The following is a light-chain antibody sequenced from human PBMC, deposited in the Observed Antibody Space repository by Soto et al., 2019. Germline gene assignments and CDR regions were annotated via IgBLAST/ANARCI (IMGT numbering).Light chain of an antibody. Sequence: EIVLTQSPGTLSLSPGERATLSCRASQSVSSTYLAWYQQKPGQAPRLLIYGASTRATGLPDRFSGSGSGTDLTLTISRMEPEDFAVYYCQHYGSSRWTFGQGTKVEIK. CDR3: QHYGSSRWT. CDR2: GAS. V-gene: IGKV3-20*01. CDR1: QSVSSTY. J-gene: IGKJ1*01.